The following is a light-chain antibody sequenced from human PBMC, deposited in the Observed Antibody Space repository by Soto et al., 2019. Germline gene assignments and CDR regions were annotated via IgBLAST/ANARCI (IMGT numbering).Light chain of an antibody. Sequence: QSVLTQPASVSGSPGQSITISCTGTSSDVGSYNLVSWYQQHPGKDPKLMIYEGSKRPSGVSNRFSGSKSGNTASLTISGLQAEDEADYYGCSYAGSSTPVVFGGGTKLTVL. CDR1: SSDVGSYNL. CDR2: EGS. CDR3: CSYAGSSTPVV. V-gene: IGLV2-23*01. J-gene: IGLJ2*01.